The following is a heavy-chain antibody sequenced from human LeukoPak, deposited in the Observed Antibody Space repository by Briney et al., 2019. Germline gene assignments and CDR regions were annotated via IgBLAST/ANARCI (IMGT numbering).Heavy chain of an antibody. CDR3: SKDISAGGLDV. V-gene: IGHV3-9*01. Sequence: GGSLRLSCVASGFIVNDHAMHWVRLTPGRGPEWVAGVFWNGVDKGYADSVKGRFTIFRDNAKNSMYLQMNSLTIEDTALYYCSKDISAGGLDVWGPGTPVTVSS. CDR2: VFWNGVDK. CDR1: GFIVNDHA. J-gene: IGHJ6*02. D-gene: IGHD3-16*02.